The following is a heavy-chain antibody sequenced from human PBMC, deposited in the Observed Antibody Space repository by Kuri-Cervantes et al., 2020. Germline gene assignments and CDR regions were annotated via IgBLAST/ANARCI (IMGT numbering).Heavy chain of an antibody. V-gene: IGHV3-9*01. CDR2: ISWNSGSI. J-gene: IGHJ6*02. CDR3: ARGFEYLPHFYGMDV. D-gene: IGHD3-10*01. CDR1: GFTFDDYA. Sequence: SLKISCAASGFTFDDYAMHWVRQAPGKGLEWVSGISWNSGSIGYADSVKGRFTISRDNSKNTLYLQMNSLRAEDTAVYYCARGFEYLPHFYGMDVWGQGTTVTVSS.